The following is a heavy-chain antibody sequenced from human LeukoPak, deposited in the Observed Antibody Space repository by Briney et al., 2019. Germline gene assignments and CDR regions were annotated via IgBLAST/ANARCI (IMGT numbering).Heavy chain of an antibody. CDR1: GFTFSSYS. CDR2: ISSSSNTI. CDR3: ASLVVVPVATGGSFDP. V-gene: IGHV3-48*04. Sequence: PGGSLRLSCAASGFTFSSYSMNWVRQAPGKGLEWVSYISSSSNTIYYADSVKGRFTISRDNAKNSLSPQMNSLRAEDTAVYYCASLVVVPVATGGSFDPWGQGTLVTVSS. J-gene: IGHJ5*02. D-gene: IGHD2-2*01.